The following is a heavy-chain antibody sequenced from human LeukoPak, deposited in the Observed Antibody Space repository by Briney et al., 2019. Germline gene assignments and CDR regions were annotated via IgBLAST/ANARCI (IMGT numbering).Heavy chain of an antibody. CDR2: ISAYNGNT. V-gene: IGHV1-18*01. J-gene: IGHJ4*02. D-gene: IGHD3-22*01. Sequence: ASVKVSCKASGYTFTSYGISWVRQAPGQGLEWMGWISAYNGNTNYAQKLQGRVTMTTDTSTSTAYMELRSLRSDDTAVYYCVRGRDYYDSSGYYYGDYWGQGTLVTVSS. CDR1: GYTFTSYG. CDR3: VRGRDYYDSSGYYYGDY.